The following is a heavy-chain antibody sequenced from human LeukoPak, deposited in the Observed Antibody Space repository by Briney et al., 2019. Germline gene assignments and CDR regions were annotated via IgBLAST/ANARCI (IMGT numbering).Heavy chain of an antibody. J-gene: IGHJ4*02. CDR1: GFTSSSYE. D-gene: IGHD3-10*01. V-gene: IGHV3-48*03. Sequence: GGSLRLSCAASGFTSSSYEMNWVRQAPGKGLEWVSYISSSGSTIYYADSVKGRFTISRDNAKNSLYLQMNSLRAEDTAVYYCARDRGYYFDYWGQGTLVTVSS. CDR3: ARDRGYYFDY. CDR2: ISSSGSTI.